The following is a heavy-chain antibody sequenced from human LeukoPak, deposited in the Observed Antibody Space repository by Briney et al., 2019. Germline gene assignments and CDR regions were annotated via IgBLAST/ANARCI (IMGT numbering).Heavy chain of an antibody. J-gene: IGHJ5*02. CDR3: ARGPRGLLWFGERWFDP. D-gene: IGHD3-10*01. CDR2: INHSGST. CDR1: GGSFSGYY. Sequence: SETLSLTCAVYGGSFSGYYWSWIRQPPGKGLEWIGEINHSGSTNYNPSLKSRVTISVDTSKNQFSLKLSSVTAADTAVYHCARGPRGLLWFGERWFDPWGQGTLVTVSS. V-gene: IGHV4-34*01.